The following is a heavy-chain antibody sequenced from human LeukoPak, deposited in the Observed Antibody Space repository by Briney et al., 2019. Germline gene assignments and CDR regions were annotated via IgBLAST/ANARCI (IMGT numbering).Heavy chain of an antibody. V-gene: IGHV3-30*04. CDR2: IWYDGSNK. J-gene: IGHJ4*02. CDR1: GFTFSDSA. Sequence: PGRSLRLSCAASGFTFSDSAMHWVRQAPGKGLEWVAVIWYDGSNKNYADSVKGRFTISRDNSKNTLYLQMNSLRDEDTAVYYCAREDHSKGDYWGQGTLVTVSS. CDR3: AREDHSKGDY. D-gene: IGHD2/OR15-2a*01.